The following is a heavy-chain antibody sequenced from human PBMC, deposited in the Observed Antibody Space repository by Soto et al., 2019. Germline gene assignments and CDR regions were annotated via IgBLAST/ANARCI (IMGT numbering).Heavy chain of an antibody. Sequence: QVQVQESGPGLVKPSQTLSLTCTVSGGSISSGGYYWSWIRQHPGKGLEWIGYIYYSGSTYYNPSLKSRVTISVDTSKNQFSLKLSSVTAADTAVYYCARGSARDYGDYAWFDPWGQGTLVTVSS. J-gene: IGHJ5*02. V-gene: IGHV4-31*03. D-gene: IGHD4-17*01. CDR1: GGSISSGGYY. CDR3: ARGSARDYGDYAWFDP. CDR2: IYYSGST.